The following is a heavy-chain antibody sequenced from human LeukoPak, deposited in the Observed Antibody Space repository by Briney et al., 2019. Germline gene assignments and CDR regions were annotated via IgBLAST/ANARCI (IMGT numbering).Heavy chain of an antibody. V-gene: IGHV4-30-4*01. J-gene: IGHJ4*02. D-gene: IGHD6-19*01. CDR3: ARVRRSGWYFDY. Sequence: SETLSLTCTVSGGSISSGDYYWSWIRQPPGKGLEWIGYIYYSGSTYYNPSLKSRVTISVDTSKNQFSLKLSSVTAADTAVYYCARVRRSGWYFDYWGQGTLVTVSS. CDR2: IYYSGST. CDR1: GGSISSGDYY.